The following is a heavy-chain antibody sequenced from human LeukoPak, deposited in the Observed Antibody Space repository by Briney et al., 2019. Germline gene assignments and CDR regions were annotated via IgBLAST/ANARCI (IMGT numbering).Heavy chain of an antibody. CDR1: GGSISSGSYY. CDR3: AREVGYCSGGSCPTGMDV. CDR2: IYTSGST. Sequence: PSQTLSLTCTVSGGSISSGSYYWSWIRQPAGKELEWIGRIYTSGSTNYNPSLKSRVTISVDTSKNQFSLKLSSVTAADTAVYYCAREVGYCSGGSCPTGMDVWGQGTTVTVSS. J-gene: IGHJ6*02. V-gene: IGHV4-61*02. D-gene: IGHD2-15*01.